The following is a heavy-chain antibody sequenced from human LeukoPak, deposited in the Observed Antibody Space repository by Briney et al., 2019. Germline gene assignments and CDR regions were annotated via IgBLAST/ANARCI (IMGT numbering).Heavy chain of an antibody. Sequence: GASVKVSCKSSGYTFTSYYMHWVRQAPGQGLEWMGIINPSGGSTSYAQKFQGRVTMTRDTSTSTVYMELSSLRSEDTAVYYCARDTLPYYYDSSGYSHEYFQHWGQGTLVTVSS. CDR3: ARDTLPYYYDSSGYSHEYFQH. J-gene: IGHJ1*01. D-gene: IGHD3-22*01. CDR1: GYTFTSYY. V-gene: IGHV1-46*01. CDR2: INPSGGST.